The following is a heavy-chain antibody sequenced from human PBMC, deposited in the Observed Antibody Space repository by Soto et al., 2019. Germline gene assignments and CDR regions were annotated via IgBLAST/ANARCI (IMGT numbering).Heavy chain of an antibody. V-gene: IGHV3-33*01. CDR2: IWYHGIDK. CDR3: ATGFLGLCTGGNCPLDY. D-gene: IGHD2-15*01. J-gene: IGHJ4*02. CDR1: GFTFSRQA. Sequence: GGSLRLSCAASGFTFSRQAMHWVRQAPGRGLEWVAVIWYHGIDKYYADSVKGRFTISRDNSKNTVYLQMNSLRGEDTAVYYCATGFLGLCTGGNCPLDYWGRGTLVTVS.